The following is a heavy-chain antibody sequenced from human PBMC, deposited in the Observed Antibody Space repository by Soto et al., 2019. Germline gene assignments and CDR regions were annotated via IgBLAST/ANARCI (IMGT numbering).Heavy chain of an antibody. CDR2: RYYTGNT. CDR3: ASVYVRGDYFDF. Sequence: QVQLQESGPGLVKPSQTLSLTCTVSGTTISSGDHYWSWIRQAPGKGLEWIGYRYYTGNTYYNTSLHSRVTLSVHTSKNQCSLNMTSVTAADPAMYVCASVYVRGDYFDFWGRGTLVSVSS. CDR1: GTTISSGDHY. V-gene: IGHV4-30-4*01. J-gene: IGHJ4*02. D-gene: IGHD2-8*01.